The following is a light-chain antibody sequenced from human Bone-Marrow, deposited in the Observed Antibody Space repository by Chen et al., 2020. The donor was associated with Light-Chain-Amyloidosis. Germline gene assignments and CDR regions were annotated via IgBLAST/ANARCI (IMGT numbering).Light chain of an antibody. CDR3: QEYYDTPHT. CDR1: RIISNS. CDR2: AAS. V-gene: IGKV1-NL1*01. Sequence: DIQMTQSPSSLSASVGDRVTITCQASRIISNSLVWYQQKPGKAPKLLLYAASRLESGVPSRFSGSGSGTDYTLTITSLEPEDFATYYCQEYYDTPHTFGQGTKLEIK. J-gene: IGKJ2*01.